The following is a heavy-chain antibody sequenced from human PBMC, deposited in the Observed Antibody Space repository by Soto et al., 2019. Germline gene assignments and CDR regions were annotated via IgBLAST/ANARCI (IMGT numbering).Heavy chain of an antibody. CDR1: GFTFSSHG. CDR2: ISGSGGST. Sequence: GGSLRLSCAASGFTFSSHGMSWVRQAPVKGLEWVSGISGSGGSTYYADSVKGRFTISRDNSKNTVYLQMNSLRAEDTARYYCAKDRDFSPSGGLGGFSWGQGTLVTVSS. CDR3: AKDRDFSPSGGLGGFS. V-gene: IGHV3-23*01. D-gene: IGHD3-10*01. J-gene: IGHJ5*02.